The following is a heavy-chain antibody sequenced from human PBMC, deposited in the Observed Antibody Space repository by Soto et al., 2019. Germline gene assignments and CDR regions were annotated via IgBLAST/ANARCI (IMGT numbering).Heavy chain of an antibody. CDR1: GFTFNRYA. CDR3: AKSPKVISTSFGY. J-gene: IGHJ4*02. CDR2: ISGSGGTT. D-gene: IGHD3-22*01. V-gene: IGHV3-23*01. Sequence: QNVGSLRLSWVASGFTFNRYALNWVRKATGRGLEWVSAISGSGGTTYYADSVKGRFTISRDNSKNTLFLQMNSLRAEDAAIYYCAKSPKVISTSFGYWGQGSLVTVSA.